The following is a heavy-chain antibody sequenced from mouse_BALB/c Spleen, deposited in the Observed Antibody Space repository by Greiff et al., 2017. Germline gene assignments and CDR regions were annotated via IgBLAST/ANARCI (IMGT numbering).Heavy chain of an antibody. D-gene: IGHD1-1*01. CDR3: TRGYGSSEFAY. CDR2: IYPSDSYT. Sequence: VQLQQPGAELVRPGASVKLSCKASGYTFTSYWINWVKQRPGQGLEWIGNIYPSDSYTNYNQKFKDKATLTVDKSSGTAYMQLSSPTSEDSAVDYGTRGYGSSEFAYWGQGTLVTVSA. J-gene: IGHJ3*01. V-gene: IGHV1-69*02. CDR1: GYTFTSYW.